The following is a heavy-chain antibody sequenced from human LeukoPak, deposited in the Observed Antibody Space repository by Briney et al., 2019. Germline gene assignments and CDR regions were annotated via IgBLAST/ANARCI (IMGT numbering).Heavy chain of an antibody. D-gene: IGHD1-26*01. Sequence: GGSLRLPCAASGFTFSSYWMSWVRRAPGKGLEWVANIKQDGSEKYYVDSVKGRFTISRDNAKNSLYLQMNSLRAEDTAVYYCARCAGVGATLTYYYYYGMDVWGQGTTVTVSS. CDR2: IKQDGSEK. V-gene: IGHV3-7*01. CDR1: GFTFSSYW. J-gene: IGHJ6*02. CDR3: ARCAGVGATLTYYYYYGMDV.